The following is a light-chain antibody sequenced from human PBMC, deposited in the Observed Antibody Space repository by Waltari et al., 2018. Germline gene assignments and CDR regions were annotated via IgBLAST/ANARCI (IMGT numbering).Light chain of an antibody. CDR3: QQTYSLPGT. CDR1: QNIGTY. V-gene: IGKV1-39*01. Sequence: DIQLTQSPSSLSASLGDSVTITCRASQNIGTYLNWYQQRPGEAPNLLIYTASNLHPGVPSRFSGSFSGTDFTLTVSSLQPDDFATFYCQQTYSLPGTFGGGTRVELK. CDR2: TAS. J-gene: IGKJ4*01.